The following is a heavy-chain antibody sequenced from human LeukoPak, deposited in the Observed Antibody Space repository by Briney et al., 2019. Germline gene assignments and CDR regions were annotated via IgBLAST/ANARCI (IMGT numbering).Heavy chain of an antibody. Sequence: PGGSLRLSCAASGFTFGRHWMSWVRQAPGKGLEWVAHMNQGGSETTNVDSVKGRFTISRDNSKNTLFLQMNSLRGEDTAVYYCAKDRIVGRSRYFDYWGQGTLVTVSS. CDR3: AKDRIVGRSRYFDY. CDR1: GFTFGRHW. V-gene: IGHV3-7*01. J-gene: IGHJ4*02. D-gene: IGHD1-26*01. CDR2: MNQGGSET.